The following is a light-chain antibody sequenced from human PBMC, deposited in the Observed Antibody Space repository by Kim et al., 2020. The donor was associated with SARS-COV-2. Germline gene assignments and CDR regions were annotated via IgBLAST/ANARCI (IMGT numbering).Light chain of an antibody. CDR1: RLGNKY. V-gene: IGLV3-1*01. CDR3: QVWESTTTV. J-gene: IGLJ2*01. CDR2: QDE. Sequence: SYELTQPPSVSVSPGQTASITCSGDRLGNKYVCWYQKKSGQSPVVVMYQDERRPSGIPERFSGSNSGNTATLTISGTQAMDEADYYCQVWESTTTVFGVG.